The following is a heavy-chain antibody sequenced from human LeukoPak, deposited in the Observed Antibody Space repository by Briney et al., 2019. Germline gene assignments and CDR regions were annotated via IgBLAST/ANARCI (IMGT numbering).Heavy chain of an antibody. CDR3: ARESTTFGGVKYYFDY. CDR1: GYTFTSYG. D-gene: IGHD3-16*01. CDR2: ISAYNGNT. V-gene: IGHV1-18*01. J-gene: IGHJ4*02. Sequence: GASVKVSCKASGYTFTSYGISWVRQAPGQGLGRMGWISAYNGNTNYAQKLQGRVTMTTDTSTSTAYMELRSLRSDDTAVYYCARESTTFGGVKYYFDYWGQGTLVTVSS.